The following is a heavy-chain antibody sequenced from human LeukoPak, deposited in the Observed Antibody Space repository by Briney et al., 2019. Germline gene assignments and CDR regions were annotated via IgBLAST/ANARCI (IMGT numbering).Heavy chain of an antibody. J-gene: IGHJ6*02. CDR2: IYYSGST. CDR3: ARLIVPAAIQGIYFYYYGMDV. Sequence: SQTLSLTCTVSGGSISSGGYSWSWIRQHPGKGLEWIGYIYYSGSTYYNPSLKSRVTISVDTSKNQFSLKLSSVTAADTAVYYCARLIVPAAIQGIYFYYYGMDVWGQGTTVTVSS. V-gene: IGHV4-31*03. CDR1: GGSISSGGYS. D-gene: IGHD2-2*02.